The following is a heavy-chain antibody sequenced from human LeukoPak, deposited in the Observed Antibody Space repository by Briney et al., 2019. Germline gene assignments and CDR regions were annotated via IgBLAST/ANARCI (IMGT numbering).Heavy chain of an antibody. CDR2: ISYDGSNK. Sequence: GGSLRLSCAASGFTFSSYAMHWVRQAPGKGLEWVVVISYDGSNKYYADSVKGRFTISRDNSKNTLYLQMNSLRAEDTAVYYCASEPRYQLHIDYWGQGTLVTVSS. CDR3: ASEPRYQLHIDY. CDR1: GFTFSSYA. V-gene: IGHV3-30-3*01. J-gene: IGHJ4*02. D-gene: IGHD2-2*01.